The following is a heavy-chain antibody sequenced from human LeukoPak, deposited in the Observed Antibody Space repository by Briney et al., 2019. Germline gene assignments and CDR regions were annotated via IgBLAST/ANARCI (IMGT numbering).Heavy chain of an antibody. CDR2: ISGSGGTP. V-gene: IGHV3-23*01. CDR3: AKEIVGASRGVDY. D-gene: IGHD1-26*01. Sequence: PGRSLRLSCAASGFTFSTYAMSWVRQAPGKGLEWVSTISGSGGTPYYADSVKGRFTISRDNSKNTLYRQMNSLRAEDTAVYYCAKEIVGASRGVDYWGQGTLVTVSS. CDR1: GFTFSTYA. J-gene: IGHJ4*02.